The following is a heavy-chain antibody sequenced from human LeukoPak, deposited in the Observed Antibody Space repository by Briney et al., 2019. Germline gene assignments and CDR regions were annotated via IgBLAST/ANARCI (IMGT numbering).Heavy chain of an antibody. V-gene: IGHV3-23*01. CDR1: EFTFSSYA. CDR2: ISGSGDNA. CDR3: AREDIVATMTFDY. J-gene: IGHJ4*02. D-gene: IGHD5-12*01. Sequence: GGSLRLSCAASEFTFSSYAMTWVRQAPGKGLEWVSGISGSGDNAYYADSVKGRFTVSRDNAKNSLYLQMNSLRAEDTAVYYCAREDIVATMTFDYWGQGTLVTVSS.